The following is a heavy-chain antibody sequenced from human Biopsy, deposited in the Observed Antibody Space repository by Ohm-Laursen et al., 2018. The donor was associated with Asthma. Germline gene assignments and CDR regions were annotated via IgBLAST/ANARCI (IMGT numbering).Heavy chain of an antibody. CDR3: VRDGTDDAFDI. CDR1: RFTYE. V-gene: IGHV3-66*01. Sequence: GSLRLSCAASRFTYEMHWVRQPPGKGLEWVSVIYSGGGTYYADSVQGRVTISRDNSKNTLSLQMNSLREEDTAVYYCVRDGTDDAFDIWGQGTVVSVSS. D-gene: IGHD1-1*01. J-gene: IGHJ3*02. CDR2: IYSGGGT.